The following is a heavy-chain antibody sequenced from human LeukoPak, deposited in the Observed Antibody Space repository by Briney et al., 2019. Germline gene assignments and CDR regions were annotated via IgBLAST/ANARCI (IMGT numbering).Heavy chain of an antibody. J-gene: IGHJ5*02. CDR1: GFTVSSNY. Sequence: RGGSLRLSCAASGFTVSSNYMSWVRQAPGKGLEWVSIIYSGGSTFYADSVKGRFTISRDNSKNTLYLQINSLRAEDTAVYYCAPQLWGHPGPWGQGTLVIVSS. V-gene: IGHV3-53*01. D-gene: IGHD3-16*01. CDR2: IYSGGST. CDR3: APQLWGHPGP.